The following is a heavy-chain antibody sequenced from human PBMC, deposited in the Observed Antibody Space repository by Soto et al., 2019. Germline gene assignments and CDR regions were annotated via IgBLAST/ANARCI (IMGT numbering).Heavy chain of an antibody. CDR2: IYSSGST. CDR3: ASSGRFSHYFDY. Sequence: PAETLSLTCTVSGASISSSSLSCFRQPPRKGLDWIGYIYSSGSTNYNPSLKSRVTISVDTSKNHFSLKLTSVTAAETAVYYCASSGRFSHYFDYWGQGTLVTVS. D-gene: IGHD6-19*01. CDR1: GASISSSS. J-gene: IGHJ4*02. V-gene: IGHV4-59*01.